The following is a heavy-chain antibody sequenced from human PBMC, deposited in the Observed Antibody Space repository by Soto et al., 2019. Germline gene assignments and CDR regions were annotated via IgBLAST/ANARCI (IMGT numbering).Heavy chain of an antibody. CDR2: ISADGRDT. D-gene: IGHD2-15*01. V-gene: IGHV3-74*01. J-gene: IGHJ4*02. CDR1: GFTFSKTW. CDR3: AREQGGSYCSGGTCYPKGLGY. Sequence: GGSMILSCTASGFTFSKTWMHWVRQAPGKGLLWVSRISADGRDTGYADSVRCRFTISRDNSKNTLYLQMNSLTAEDTAVYYCAREQGGSYCSGGTCYPKGLGYWGQGTLVTVSS.